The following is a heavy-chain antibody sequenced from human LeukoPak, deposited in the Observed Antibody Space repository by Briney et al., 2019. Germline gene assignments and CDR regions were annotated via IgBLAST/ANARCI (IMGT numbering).Heavy chain of an antibody. CDR1: GGSISSYY. J-gene: IGHJ6*02. V-gene: IGHV4-59*01. D-gene: IGHD2-2*01. CDR3: ARGGYCSSPSCPYYGMDV. Sequence: PSETLSLTCTVSGGSISSYYWSWIRQPPGKGLEWIGYIYYSGSTNYNPSLKSRVTISVDTSKNQFSLKLSSVTAADTAVYYCARGGYCSSPSCPYYGMDVGAQGTTATV. CDR2: IYYSGST.